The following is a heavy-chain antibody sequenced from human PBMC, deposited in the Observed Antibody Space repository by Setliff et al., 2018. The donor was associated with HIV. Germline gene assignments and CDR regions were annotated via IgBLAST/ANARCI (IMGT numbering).Heavy chain of an antibody. J-gene: IGHJ4*02. CDR3: AKSDHYYGSGSSFDY. V-gene: IGHV1-24*01. CDR1: GYTLSELS. CDR2: FDPEDGET. Sequence: ASVKVSCKVSGYTLSELSMHWVRQAPGEGLEWMGGFDPEDGETIYAEKFQGRVTMTEDTATETAYMELSSLRSEDTAVYYCAKSDHYYGSGSSFDYWGQGTLVTVSS. D-gene: IGHD3-10*01.